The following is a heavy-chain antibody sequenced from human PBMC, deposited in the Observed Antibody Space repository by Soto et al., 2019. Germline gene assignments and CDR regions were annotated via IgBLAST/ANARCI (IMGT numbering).Heavy chain of an antibody. J-gene: IGHJ6*02. CDR1: GGSISSYY. CDR3: ARDLELSGYYYGMDV. V-gene: IGHV4-59*01. Sequence: SXTLSLTCTVSGGSISSYYWSCIRQPPGKGLEWIGYIYYSGSTNYNPSLKSRVTISIDTSKNQFSLKLSSVTAADTAVYYCARDLELSGYYYGMDVWGQGTTVTVSS. D-gene: IGHD1-7*01. CDR2: IYYSGST.